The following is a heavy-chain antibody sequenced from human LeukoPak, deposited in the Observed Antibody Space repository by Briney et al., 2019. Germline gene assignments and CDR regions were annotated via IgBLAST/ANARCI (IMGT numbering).Heavy chain of an antibody. Sequence: GGSLRLSCAASGFTFSSYSMNWVRQAPGKGRGWVSSISSSSSYIYYADSVKGRFTISRDNAKNSLYLQMNSLRAEDTAVYYCARDRQKATYGDYQDWFDPWGQGTLVTVSS. D-gene: IGHD4-17*01. J-gene: IGHJ5*02. V-gene: IGHV3-21*01. CDR3: ARDRQKATYGDYQDWFDP. CDR2: ISSSSSYI. CDR1: GFTFSSYS.